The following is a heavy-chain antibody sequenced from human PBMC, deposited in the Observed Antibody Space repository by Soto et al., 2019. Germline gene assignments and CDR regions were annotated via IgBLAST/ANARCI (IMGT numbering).Heavy chain of an antibody. Sequence: QVQLVQSGAEVKKPGASVKVSCKASGYTFTSYGISWVRQAPGQGLEWMGWIIAYNGNTNYAQKLQGRVTMTTDTSSRTAYMVLRSLRSDDTAVYFSAIDVGLYGDYGLFFDYWGQGTLVTVSS. CDR3: AIDVGLYGDYGLFFDY. V-gene: IGHV1-18*01. J-gene: IGHJ4*02. CDR1: GYTFTSYG. CDR2: IIAYNGNT. D-gene: IGHD4-17*01.